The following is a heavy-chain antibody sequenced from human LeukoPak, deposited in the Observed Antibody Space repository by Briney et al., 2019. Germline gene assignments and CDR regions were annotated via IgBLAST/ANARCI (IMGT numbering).Heavy chain of an antibody. CDR2: TYYRSKWYN. Sequence: SRTLSLTCAISGDSVSSNSAAWNWIRQSPSRGLEWLGRTYYRSKWYNDYAVSVKSRITINPDTSKNQFSLQLNSVTPEDTAVYYCARQRRVKTTWGYYYYMDVWGKGTTVTVSS. CDR3: ARQRRVKTTWGYYYYMDV. J-gene: IGHJ6*03. D-gene: IGHD1-1*01. V-gene: IGHV6-1*01. CDR1: GDSVSSNSAA.